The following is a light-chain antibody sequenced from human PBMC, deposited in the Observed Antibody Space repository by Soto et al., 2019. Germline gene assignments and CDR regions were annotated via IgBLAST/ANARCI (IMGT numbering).Light chain of an antibody. Sequence: EIVMTQSPATLSVSPGERATLSCRASQSVSSNLAWYQQKPGQAPRLLIYGASTRATGIPARFSGSGSGTESTLTISSLQSEDFAVYYCQQYNNWPATAFGQGTKVDIK. J-gene: IGKJ1*01. CDR1: QSVSSN. V-gene: IGKV3-15*01. CDR3: QQYNNWPATA. CDR2: GAS.